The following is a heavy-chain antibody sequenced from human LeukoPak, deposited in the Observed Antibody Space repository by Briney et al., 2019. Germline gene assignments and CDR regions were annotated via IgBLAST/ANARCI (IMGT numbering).Heavy chain of an antibody. CDR2: ISSSSSYI. D-gene: IGHD3-22*01. J-gene: IGHJ4*02. Sequence: PGGSLRLSCAASGFTFGSYSMNWVRRAPGKGLEWVSSISSSSSYIYYADSVKGRFTISRDNAKNSLYLQMNSLRAEDTAVYYCARDLDYYDSSGPSSDWGQGTLVTVSS. V-gene: IGHV3-21*01. CDR1: GFTFGSYS. CDR3: ARDLDYYDSSGPSSD.